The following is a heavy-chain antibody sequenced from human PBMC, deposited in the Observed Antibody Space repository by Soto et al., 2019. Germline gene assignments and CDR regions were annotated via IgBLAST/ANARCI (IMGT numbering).Heavy chain of an antibody. D-gene: IGHD2-2*01. J-gene: IGHJ6*02. V-gene: IGHV1-24*01. Sequence: SVEIASTGPGYTRTEISMPWVRQALGKGHEWMGGFDPEDGETIYAQKFQGRVTMTEDTSTDTAYMELSSLRSEDTAVYYCATSAVPAVALYYYYYYAMGLWG. CDR2: FDPEDGET. CDR1: GYTRTEIS. CDR3: ATSAVPAVALYYYYYYAMGL.